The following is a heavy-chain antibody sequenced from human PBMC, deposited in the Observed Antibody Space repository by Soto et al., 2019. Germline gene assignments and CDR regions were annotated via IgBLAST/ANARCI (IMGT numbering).Heavy chain of an antibody. CDR2: ISSSSSYI. J-gene: IGHJ4*02. V-gene: IGHV3-21*01. CDR3: ARVYYYDSSGFLI. D-gene: IGHD3-22*01. CDR1: GFTFSYYS. Sequence: TGGSLRLSCAASGFTFSYYSMNWVRQAPGKGLEWVSSISSSSSYIYYADSVKGRFTISRDNAKNSLYLQMNSLRAEDTAVYYCARVYYYDSSGFLIRGQGTLVTVSS.